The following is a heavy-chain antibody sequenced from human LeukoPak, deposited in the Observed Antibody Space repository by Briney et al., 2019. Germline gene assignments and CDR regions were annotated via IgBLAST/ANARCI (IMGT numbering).Heavy chain of an antibody. CDR1: GFTFTNAW. CDR2: IKSNTDGGTT. D-gene: IGHD6-6*01. Sequence: KSGGSQRLSCAASGFTFTNAWMTWVRQAPGKGLEWVGRIKSNTDGGTTDYAAPVKGRFTISRDDSKNTLNLQMNSLKTEDTAVYYCARISAGSSLDYWGQGTLVTVSS. V-gene: IGHV3-15*01. J-gene: IGHJ4*02. CDR3: ARISAGSSLDY.